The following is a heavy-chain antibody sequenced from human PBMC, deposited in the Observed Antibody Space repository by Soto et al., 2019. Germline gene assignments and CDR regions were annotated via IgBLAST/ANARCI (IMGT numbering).Heavy chain of an antibody. Sequence: QVQLQESGPGLVKPSQTLSLTCTVSGGSISSGDYYWSWIRQPPGKVLEWIGYIYYSGSTYYNPSLKSRVTISGDTSKNPFSLKLSSVTAADTAVYYCARETSRSPSYNWFAPWGQGTLVTVSS. CDR3: ARETSRSPSYNWFAP. CDR2: IYYSGST. CDR1: GGSISSGDYY. D-gene: IGHD2-2*01. J-gene: IGHJ5*02. V-gene: IGHV4-30-4*01.